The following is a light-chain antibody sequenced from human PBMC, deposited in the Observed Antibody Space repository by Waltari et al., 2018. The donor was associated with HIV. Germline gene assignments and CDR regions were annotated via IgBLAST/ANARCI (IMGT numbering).Light chain of an antibody. CDR1: SSNIGSNY. V-gene: IGLV1-47*01. CDR3: AAWDDSLSGYV. CDR2: RNN. Sequence: QSVLTQPPSASGTPGQRVTISCSGSSSNIGSNYGYWYQQLPGTAPTLLIYRNNQRTAGVPDRFSGSKSGTSASLAISGLRSEDEADYYCAAWDDSLSGYVFGTGTKVTVL. J-gene: IGLJ1*01.